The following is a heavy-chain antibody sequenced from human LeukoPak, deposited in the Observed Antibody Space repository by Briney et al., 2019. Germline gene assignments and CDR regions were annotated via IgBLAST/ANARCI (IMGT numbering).Heavy chain of an antibody. CDR2: IYYSGST. J-gene: IGHJ5*02. D-gene: IGHD2-2*01. CDR3: AARGAPAAIFDP. Sequence: PSQTLSLTCTVSGGSISSDGYYWSWIRQHPGKGLEWIEYIYYSGSTYYNPSLKSRVTISVDPSKNQFSLKLSSVTAADTAVYYCAARGAPAAIFDPWGQGTLVTVSS. CDR1: GGSISSDGYY. V-gene: IGHV4-31*03.